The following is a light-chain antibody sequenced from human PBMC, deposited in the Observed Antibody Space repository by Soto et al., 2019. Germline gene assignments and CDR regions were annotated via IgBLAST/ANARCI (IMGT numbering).Light chain of an antibody. V-gene: IGLV2-14*01. CDR2: EVD. CDR1: DSDIAYNF. Sequence: QSALTQPASVSGSPGQSITISCTGTDSDIAYNFVSWYQQHPGKAPKLMIYEVDNRPSGASNRFSGSKSGNTASLTISGLQAEDEADYYCSSSTTTDTLRIFGTGTKVTVL. CDR3: SSSTTTDTLRI. J-gene: IGLJ1*01.